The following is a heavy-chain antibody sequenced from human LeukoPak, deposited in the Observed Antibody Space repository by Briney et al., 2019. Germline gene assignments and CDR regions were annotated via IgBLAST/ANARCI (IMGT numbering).Heavy chain of an antibody. CDR3: ARGIRFLEWLSGFDY. CDR2: INWNGGST. J-gene: IGHJ4*02. Sequence: SGGSLRLSCPASGFIFDDYGMSWVRQVPGKGLEWVSGINWNGGSTGYADSVKGRFTISRDNAKNSLYLQMDSLRVEDTALYYCARGIRFLEWLSGFDYWGQGTLVTVSS. CDR1: GFIFDDYG. V-gene: IGHV3-20*04. D-gene: IGHD3-3*01.